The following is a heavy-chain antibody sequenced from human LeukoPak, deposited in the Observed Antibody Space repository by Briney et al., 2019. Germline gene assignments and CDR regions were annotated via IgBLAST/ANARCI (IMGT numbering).Heavy chain of an antibody. D-gene: IGHD3-10*01. CDR2: INHSGST. CDR3: ARSYHYGSGHFDY. Sequence: SETLSLTCAVYGGSFSGYYWSWIRQPPGKGLEWIGEINHSGSTNYNPSLKSRVTISVDTSKNQFSLKLSSVTAADTAVYFCARSYHYGSGHFDYWGQGTLVTVSS. J-gene: IGHJ4*02. V-gene: IGHV4-34*01. CDR1: GGSFSGYY.